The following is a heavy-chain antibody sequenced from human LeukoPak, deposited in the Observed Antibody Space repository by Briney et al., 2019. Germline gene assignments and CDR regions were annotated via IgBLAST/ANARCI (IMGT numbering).Heavy chain of an antibody. J-gene: IGHJ2*01. CDR3: ARRGADWYFDL. V-gene: IGHV3-7*01. Sequence: GGSLRLSCAASGFTFTNYWMSWVRQAPGKGLEWVASIKQDGSEKKYVDSVKGRFTISRDNGKNSLYLQMNSLRVEDTAVYYCARRGADWYFDLWGRGTLVTVSS. CDR1: GFTFTNYW. CDR2: IKQDGSEK.